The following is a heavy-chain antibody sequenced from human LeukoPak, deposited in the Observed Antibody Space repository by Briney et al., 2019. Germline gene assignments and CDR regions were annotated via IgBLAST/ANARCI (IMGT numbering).Heavy chain of an antibody. J-gene: IGHJ3*02. Sequence: GGSLRLSCAVSGFTASSNYMSWVRQAPGKGLEWVSVIYSDDRTYYADSVKGRFTISRHTSKKTLYLQMNSLRAEDTAVYYCAREQYGSDDALDIWGQGTLVTVSS. CDR2: IYSDDRT. CDR1: GFTASSNY. CDR3: AREQYGSDDALDI. D-gene: IGHD3-10*01. V-gene: IGHV3-53*04.